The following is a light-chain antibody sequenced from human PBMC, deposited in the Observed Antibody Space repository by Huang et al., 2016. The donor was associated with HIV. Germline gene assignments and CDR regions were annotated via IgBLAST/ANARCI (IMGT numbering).Light chain of an antibody. CDR2: GAS. Sequence: DIVLTQSPGTLSLSPRERAALSCRASQNITNNFLAWYQRRSGQTPRLLMYGASNRAMGIPDRCSGSGSGTDFTLIISRLEPQDSAVYYCQQYLSSPLTFGGGTNVEIK. V-gene: IGKV3-20*01. CDR3: QQYLSSPLT. J-gene: IGKJ4*01. CDR1: QNITNNF.